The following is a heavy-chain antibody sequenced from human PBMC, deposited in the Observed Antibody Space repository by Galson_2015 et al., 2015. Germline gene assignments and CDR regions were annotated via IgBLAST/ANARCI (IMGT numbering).Heavy chain of an antibody. Sequence: APGQGLEWVGWISAYNGNTNYAQKLQGRVTMTTDTSTSTAYMELRSLRSDDTAVYYCASVPYGSGSYFGYYGMDVWGQGTTVTVSS. V-gene: IGHV1-18*01. J-gene: IGHJ6*02. CDR2: ISAYNGNT. CDR3: ASVPYGSGSYFGYYGMDV. D-gene: IGHD3-10*01.